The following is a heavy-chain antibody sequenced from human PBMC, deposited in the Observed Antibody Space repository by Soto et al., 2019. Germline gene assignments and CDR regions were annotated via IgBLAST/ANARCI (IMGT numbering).Heavy chain of an antibody. J-gene: IGHJ4*02. V-gene: IGHV3-33*08. Sequence: GGALRLSCAAPGFTFRNHAMHWVRQAPGKGLEWVGLIWYDGTSKYYADSVKGRFTISRDNSKNPLHLEMNSLRVEDTAIYYCARDQGVVIIKDHWGQGTLVTVSS. D-gene: IGHD2-8*01. CDR2: IWYDGTSK. CDR3: ARDQGVVIIKDH. CDR1: GFTFRNHA.